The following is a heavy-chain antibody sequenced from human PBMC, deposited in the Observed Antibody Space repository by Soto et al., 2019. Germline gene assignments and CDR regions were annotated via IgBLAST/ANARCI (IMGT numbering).Heavy chain of an antibody. V-gene: IGHV3-30*04. D-gene: IGHD5-12*01. CDR3: AAELGNTGYDGHDY. Sequence: QVQLVESGGGVVQPGRSLRLSCAASGLTFSRYAMHWVRQAPGKGLEWVAVIIYDGSNKHYTDSVQGRFTISRDNSKNTLYLQMNSLRAGDTAVYYCAAELGNTGYDGHDYWGQGTLVTVSS. CDR2: IIYDGSNK. J-gene: IGHJ4*02. CDR1: GLTFSRYA.